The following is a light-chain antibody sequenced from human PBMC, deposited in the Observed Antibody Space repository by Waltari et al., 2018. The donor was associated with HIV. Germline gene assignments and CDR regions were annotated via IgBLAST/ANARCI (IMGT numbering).Light chain of an antibody. CDR3: GTWDTSLTAGV. CDR1: SSNLGNNY. CDR2: DNH. J-gene: IGLJ3*02. V-gene: IGLV1-51*01. Sequence: QSVLTQPPSVSAAPGQKVTISCSGSSSNLGNNYVSWFQQLPGTAPKLLISDNHKRPSGIPDRFSASRSGTSATLAVTGLQIGDEADYYCGTWDTSLTAGVFGGGTKLTVL.